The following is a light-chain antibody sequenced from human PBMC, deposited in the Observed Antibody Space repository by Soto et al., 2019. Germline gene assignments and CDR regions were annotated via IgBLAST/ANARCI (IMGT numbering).Light chain of an antibody. CDR2: KAS. CDR3: QQHQTYST. CDR1: QSVSDW. V-gene: IGKV1-5*03. J-gene: IGKJ1*01. Sequence: DIQMTQSPSTLSGSVGDRVTITCRASQSVSDWLAWYQHKPGKTPKLLIYKASTLESGVPSRFSGSGSGTEFTLTISSLQPDDFATYYCQQHQTYSTFGQGTKVDIK.